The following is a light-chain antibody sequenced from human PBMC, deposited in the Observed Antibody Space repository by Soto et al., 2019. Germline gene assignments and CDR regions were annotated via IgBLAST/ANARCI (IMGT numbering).Light chain of an antibody. CDR1: QSVSSN. Sequence: EIVMTQSPATLSVSPGERATLSCRASQSVSSNLAWYPQKPGQAPRLLIYGASTRATGIPARFSGSGSGTEFPLTISSLQSEDFAIYFCQQYNNWPPDRTFGQGTKVEIK. CDR2: GAS. CDR3: QQYNNWPPDRT. V-gene: IGKV3-15*01. J-gene: IGKJ1*01.